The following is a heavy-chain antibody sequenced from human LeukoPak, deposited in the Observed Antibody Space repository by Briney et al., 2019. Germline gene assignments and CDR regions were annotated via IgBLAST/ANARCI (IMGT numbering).Heavy chain of an antibody. CDR3: ARDGIAVGFPFDY. J-gene: IGHJ4*02. Sequence: RASVKVSCKASGYTFTSYDINWVRQATGQGLEWMGWISAYNGNTNYAQKLQGRVTMTTDTSTSTAYMELRSLRSDDTAVYYCARDGIAVGFPFDYWGQGTLVTVSS. CDR1: GYTFTSYD. D-gene: IGHD6-19*01. V-gene: IGHV1-18*01. CDR2: ISAYNGNT.